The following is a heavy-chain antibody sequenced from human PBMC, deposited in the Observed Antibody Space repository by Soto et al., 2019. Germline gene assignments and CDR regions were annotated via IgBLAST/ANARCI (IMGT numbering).Heavy chain of an antibody. J-gene: IGHJ6*02. CDR1: GGTFSSYA. CDR3: ARDRYYDSSGYSSYYYGMDV. CDR2: IIPIFGTA. D-gene: IGHD3-22*01. Sequence: QVQLVQSGAEVKKPGSSVKVSCKASGGTFSSYAISWVRQAPGQGLEWMGGIIPIFGTANYAQKLQGRVTISAEESTSTAYMELSSLRSEDTAVYYCARDRYYDSSGYSSYYYGMDVWGQGTTVTVSS. V-gene: IGHV1-69*01.